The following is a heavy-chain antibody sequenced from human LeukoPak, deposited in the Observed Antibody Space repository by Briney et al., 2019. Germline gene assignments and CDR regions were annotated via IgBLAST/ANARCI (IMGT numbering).Heavy chain of an antibody. CDR1: GFTFSGYS. D-gene: IGHD1-1*01. Sequence: GSLRLSCAASGFTFSGYSMNWVRQPPGKGLEWIGEINHSGSTNYNPSLKSRVTISVDTSKNQFSLKLSSVTAADTAVYYCARGGSTTGNRWFDPWGQGTLVTVSS. V-gene: IGHV4-34*01. CDR2: INHSGST. J-gene: IGHJ5*02. CDR3: ARGGSTTGNRWFDP.